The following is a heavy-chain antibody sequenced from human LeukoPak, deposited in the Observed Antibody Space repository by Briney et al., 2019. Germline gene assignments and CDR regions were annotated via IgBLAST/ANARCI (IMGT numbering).Heavy chain of an antibody. J-gene: IGHJ4*02. D-gene: IGHD2-2*01. V-gene: IGHV1-2*04. CDR2: INPNSGGT. CDR3: ARDPGGIVVVPAARAFDY. Sequence: ASVKVSCKASGYTFTGYYMHWVRQAPGQGLEWMGWINPNSGGTNYAQKFQGWVTMTRDTSISTAYMELSRLRSDDTAVYYCARDPGGIVVVPAARAFDYWGQGTLVTVSS. CDR1: GYTFTGYY.